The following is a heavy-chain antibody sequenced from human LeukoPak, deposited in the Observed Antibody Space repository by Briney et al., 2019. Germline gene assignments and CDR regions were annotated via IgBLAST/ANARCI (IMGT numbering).Heavy chain of an antibody. D-gene: IGHD3-10*01. J-gene: IGHJ4*02. CDR1: GFTFSSYG. CDR2: IRGSGTST. Sequence: GGSLRLSCAGSGFTFSSYGMSWVRQAPGKGLEWVSCIRGSGTSTYYADSVKGRFTISRDNSKNTLYLQMNSLRAEDTAVYYCAKVTYGSGTYGAFGYWGQGTLVTVSS. CDR3: AKVTYGSGTYGAFGY. V-gene: IGHV3-23*01.